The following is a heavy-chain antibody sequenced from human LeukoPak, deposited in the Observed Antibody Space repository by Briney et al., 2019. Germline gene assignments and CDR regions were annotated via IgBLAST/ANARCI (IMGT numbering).Heavy chain of an antibody. J-gene: IGHJ4*02. Sequence: SETLPLTCTVSGDSISGFYWSWIRQPPGKGLEWIGEINHSGSTNYNPSLKSRVTISVDTSKNQFSLKLSSVTAADTAVYYCARGLYGSGSYYIDYFDYWGQGSLVTVSS. CDR2: INHSGST. CDR1: GDSISGFY. V-gene: IGHV4-34*01. D-gene: IGHD3-10*01. CDR3: ARGLYGSGSYYIDYFDY.